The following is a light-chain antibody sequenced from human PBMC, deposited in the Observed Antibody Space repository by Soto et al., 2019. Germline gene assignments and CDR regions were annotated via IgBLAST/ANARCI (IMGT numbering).Light chain of an antibody. V-gene: IGKV3-15*01. CDR1: QSVTSS. CDR3: QQYNTGPRWT. CDR2: AAF. Sequence: MTRQSAAGVSSSNGERATLSCRASQSVTSSLAWYQQKPGQPPRLLIYAAFTRATDVPARFSGCGSETEFTLTISILQSEVFAVYVRQQYNTGPRWTFGLGTQVEIK. J-gene: IGKJ1*01.